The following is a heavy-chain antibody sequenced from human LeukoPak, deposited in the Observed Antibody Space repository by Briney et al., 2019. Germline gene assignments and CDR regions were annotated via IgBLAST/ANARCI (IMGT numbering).Heavy chain of an antibody. CDR1: GGSISSYY. CDR2: IYYSGST. CDR3: ARAPQRENYDFWSGYYLSYYYYYMDV. J-gene: IGHJ6*03. V-gene: IGHV4-59*12. Sequence: KPSETLSLTCAVSGGSISSYYWSWIRQPPGKGLEWIGYIYYSGSTNYNPSLKSRVTISVDTSKNQFSLKLSSVTAADTAVYYCARAPQRENYDFWSGYYLSYYYYYMDVWGKGTTVTVSS. D-gene: IGHD3-3*01.